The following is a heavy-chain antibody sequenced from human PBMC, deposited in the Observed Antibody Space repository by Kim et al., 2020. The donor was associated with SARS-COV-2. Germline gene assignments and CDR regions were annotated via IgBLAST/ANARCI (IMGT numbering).Heavy chain of an antibody. D-gene: IGHD7-27*01. V-gene: IGHV1-2*02. Sequence: QKFQGRVTMTRDTSISTAYMELSRLGSDDTAVYYCARETGNNYYYYGMDVWGQGTTVTVSS. J-gene: IGHJ6*02. CDR3: ARETGNNYYYYGMDV.